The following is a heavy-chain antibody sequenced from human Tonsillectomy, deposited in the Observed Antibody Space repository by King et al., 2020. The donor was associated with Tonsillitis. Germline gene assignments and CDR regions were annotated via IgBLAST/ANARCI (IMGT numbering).Heavy chain of an antibody. CDR3: VAGGDY. Sequence: LQLQESGPGLVKPSETLSLTCTVSGGSISISGYYWGWIRQPPGKGLEWIGNIYYSGSTYYNPSLKSRVTISVDTSKNKFSLKVTSVTAADTAVYYCVAGGDYWGQGTLVTVSS. CDR1: GGSISISGYY. V-gene: IGHV4-39*07. D-gene: IGHD4-23*01. J-gene: IGHJ4*02. CDR2: IYYSGST.